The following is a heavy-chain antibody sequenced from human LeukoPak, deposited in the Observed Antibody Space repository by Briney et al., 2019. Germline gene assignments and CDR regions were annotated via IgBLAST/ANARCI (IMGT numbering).Heavy chain of an antibody. CDR3: AKDLMRDRWFGES. CDR2: ISGGGNNT. D-gene: IGHD3-10*01. V-gene: IGHV3-23*01. CDR1: GFTFSSYA. J-gene: IGHJ5*02. Sequence: PGGSLRLSCAASGFTFSSYAMSWVRQAPGKGLEWVSTISGGGNNTYYADSVKGRFTISRDSSKNTLFLQMNSLRAEDTAIYYCAKDLMRDRWFGESWGQGTLVTVSS.